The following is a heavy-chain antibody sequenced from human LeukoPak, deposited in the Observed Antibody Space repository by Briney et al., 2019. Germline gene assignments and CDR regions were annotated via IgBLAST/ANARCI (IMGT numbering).Heavy chain of an antibody. CDR3: ARDRCSSTSCYIIDY. CDR1: GYTFTGYY. CDR2: INPNSGGT. V-gene: IGHV1-2*02. D-gene: IGHD2-2*02. J-gene: IGHJ4*02. Sequence: ASVKVSCKASGYTFTGYYMHWVRQAPGQGLEWMGWINPNSGGTNYAQKFQGRVTMTRDTSISTAYMELSRLRSDDTAVYYCARDRCSSTSCYIIDYWGQGTLVTVSS.